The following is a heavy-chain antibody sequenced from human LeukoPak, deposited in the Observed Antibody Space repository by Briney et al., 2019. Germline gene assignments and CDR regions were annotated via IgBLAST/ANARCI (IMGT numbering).Heavy chain of an antibody. CDR2: IYYTGAT. D-gene: IGHD3-22*01. CDR3: ARLCNYYDSSGYYYYFDY. V-gene: IGHV4-39*01. CDR1: GGSISSTSYY. Sequence: TSETLSLTCTVSGGSISSTSYYWGWLRLPPGKGLEWIGSIYYTGATYYNPSLKSRVTISVDTSKNQFSLKLSSVTAADTAVYYCARLCNYYDSSGYYYYFDYWGQGTLVTVSS. J-gene: IGHJ4*02.